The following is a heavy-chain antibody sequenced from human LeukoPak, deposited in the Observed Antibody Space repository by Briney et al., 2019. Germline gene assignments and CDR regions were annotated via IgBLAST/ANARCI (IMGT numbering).Heavy chain of an antibody. Sequence: GGSLRLSCAASGFTFSSYSMNWVRQAPGKGLEWVSYISSSSSYIYYADSVKGRFTISRDNAKNSLYLQMNSLRAEDTAVYYCARDRARGYYDFWSGYYNPSDYWGQGTLVTVSS. CDR2: ISSSSSYI. CDR3: ARDRARGYYDFWSGYYNPSDY. J-gene: IGHJ4*02. D-gene: IGHD3-3*01. V-gene: IGHV3-21*01. CDR1: GFTFSSYS.